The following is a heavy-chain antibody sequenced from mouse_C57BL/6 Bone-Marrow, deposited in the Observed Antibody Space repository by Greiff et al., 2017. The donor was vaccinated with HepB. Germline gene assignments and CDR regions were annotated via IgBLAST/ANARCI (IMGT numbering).Heavy chain of an antibody. D-gene: IGHD2-5*01. CDR2: ILPGSGST. CDR1: GYTFTGYW. V-gene: IGHV1-9*01. J-gene: IGHJ4*01. CDR3: ARWDYSNYEGGAMDY. Sequence: VQLQQSGAELMKPGASVKLSCKATGYTFTGYWIEWVKQRPGHGLEWIGEILPGSGSTNYNEKFKGKATFTADTSSNTDYMQLSSLTTEDSAIYFCARWDYSNYEGGAMDYWGQGTSVTVSS.